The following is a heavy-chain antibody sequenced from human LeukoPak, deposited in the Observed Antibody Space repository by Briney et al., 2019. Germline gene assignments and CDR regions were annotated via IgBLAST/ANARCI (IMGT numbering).Heavy chain of an antibody. CDR2: IYHSGST. CDR1: GVSISSSNW. V-gene: IGHV4-4*02. Sequence: PSGTLSLTCAVSGVSISSSNWWHWVRQPPGKGLEWIGEIYHSGSTNYNPSLKSRVTISVDKSKNQFSLKLSSVTAADTAVYYCARSRLLWFGEFLYWGQGTLVTVSS. D-gene: IGHD3-10*01. J-gene: IGHJ4*02. CDR3: ARSRLLWFGEFLY.